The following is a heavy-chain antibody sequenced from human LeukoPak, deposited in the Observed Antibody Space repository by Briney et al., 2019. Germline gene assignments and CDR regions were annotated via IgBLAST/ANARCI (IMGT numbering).Heavy chain of an antibody. D-gene: IGHD6-13*01. CDR3: ARDPIAAAGNFDY. J-gene: IGHJ4*02. CDR1: GGTFSSYA. V-gene: IGHV1-69*05. CDR2: IIHIFGTA. Sequence: SVKVSCKASGGTFSSYAISWVRQAPGQGLEWMGRIIHIFGTANYAQKFQGRVTITTDESTSTAYMELSSLRSEDTAVYYCARDPIAAAGNFDYWGQGTLVTVSS.